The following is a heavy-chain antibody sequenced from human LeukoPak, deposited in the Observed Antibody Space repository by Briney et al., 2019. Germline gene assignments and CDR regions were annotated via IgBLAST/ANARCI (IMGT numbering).Heavy chain of an antibody. J-gene: IGHJ6*02. Sequence: ASVKVSCKVSGYTLTELSMHWVRQAPGKGLEWMGGLDPEDGETIYAQKFQGRVTMTEDTSTDTAYMELSSLRSEDTAVYYCATGMVPAAIRTFYYYYGMDVWGQGTTVTVSS. D-gene: IGHD2-2*02. CDR2: LDPEDGET. V-gene: IGHV1-24*01. CDR3: ATGMVPAAIRTFYYYYGMDV. CDR1: GYTLTELS.